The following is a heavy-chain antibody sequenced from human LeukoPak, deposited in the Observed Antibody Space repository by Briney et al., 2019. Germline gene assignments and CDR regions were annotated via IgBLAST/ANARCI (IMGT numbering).Heavy chain of an antibody. J-gene: IGHJ4*02. V-gene: IGHV3-23*01. CDR2: VSDSGVNT. CDR1: GFAFSSFA. D-gene: IGHD4-11*01. CDR3: SKGRGSTLTNIYF. Sequence: GGSLRLSCAASGFAFSSFAMTWVGQSPGKGLEWVSSVSDSGVNTYYAGSVRGRFTVSRDNFKNILYLQMNSLTVEVTAFYYCSKGRGSTLTNIYFWGQGALVTVSS.